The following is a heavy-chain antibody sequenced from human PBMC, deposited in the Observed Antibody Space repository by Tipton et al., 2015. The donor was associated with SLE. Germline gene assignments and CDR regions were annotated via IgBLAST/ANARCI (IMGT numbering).Heavy chain of an antibody. CDR2: ISYDGSSK. D-gene: IGHD6-13*01. CDR3: VRGGGYDSISYHHYGLDV. V-gene: IGHV3-30*04. Sequence: SLRLSCAASGFTFSIYAMHWVRQAPGKGLEWVAVISYDGSSKYYADSVKGRFTISRDNSKNTLYLQMNSLRAEDTAVYYCVRGGGYDSISYHHYGLDVWGQGTTVTVSS. CDR1: GFTFSIYA. J-gene: IGHJ6*02.